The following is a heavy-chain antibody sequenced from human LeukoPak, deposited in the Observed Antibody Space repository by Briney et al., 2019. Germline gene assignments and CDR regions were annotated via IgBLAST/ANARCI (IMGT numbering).Heavy chain of an antibody. Sequence: PSETLSLTCTVSGGSISSSSYYWGWIRQPPGRGLEWIGSIDYSGSTYYNPSLKSRVTLSVDTSKKQFSPKLSSVTAADTAVYYCARQYRNNWYDDRGWFDPWGQGTLVTVSS. J-gene: IGHJ5*02. D-gene: IGHD1-1*01. CDR3: ARQYRNNWYDDRGWFDP. V-gene: IGHV4-39*01. CDR1: GGSISSSSYY. CDR2: IDYSGST.